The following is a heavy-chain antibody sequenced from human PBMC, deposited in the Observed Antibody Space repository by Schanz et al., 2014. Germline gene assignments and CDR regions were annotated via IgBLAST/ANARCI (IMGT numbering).Heavy chain of an antibody. CDR3: MRGCGDEVQLED. CDR1: TFSSYI. J-gene: IGHJ1*01. V-gene: IGHV1-69*01. D-gene: IGHD3-10*01. Sequence: TFSSYIISWVRQAPGQGLEWMGGTKSYAQRFQGRVTITADESTSTSYTELSSLSPDDTVVDYGMRGCGDEVQLEDWGKGTLVIASA. CDR2: TK.